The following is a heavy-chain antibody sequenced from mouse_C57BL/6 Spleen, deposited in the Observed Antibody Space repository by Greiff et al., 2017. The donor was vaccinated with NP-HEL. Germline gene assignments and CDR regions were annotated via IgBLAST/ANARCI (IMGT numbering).Heavy chain of an antibody. CDR1: GYTFTSYW. CDR3: ACSKGYAMDY. Sequence: QVQLQQPGAELVKPGASVKLSCKASGYTFTSYWMHWVKQRPGQGLEWIGMIHPNSGSTNYNEKFKSKATLTVDKSSSTAYMQLSSLTSEYSAVYYCACSKGYAMDYWGQGTSVTVSS. V-gene: IGHV1-64*01. CDR2: IHPNSGST. D-gene: IGHD1-1*01. J-gene: IGHJ4*01.